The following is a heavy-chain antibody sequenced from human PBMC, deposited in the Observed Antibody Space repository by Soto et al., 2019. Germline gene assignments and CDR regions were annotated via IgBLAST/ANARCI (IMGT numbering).Heavy chain of an antibody. V-gene: IGHV3-48*01. D-gene: IGHD2-2*01. CDR3: ARENGSSPTCLNGLDP. CDR1: GFTFSSYS. CDR2: ISSSSSTI. Sequence: GSLRLSCAASGFTFSSYSMNWVRQAPGKGLEWVSYISSSSSTIYYADSVKGRFTISRDNAKNSLYLQMNSLRAEDTAVYYCARENGSSPTCLNGLDPGGKEPLVTVSP. J-gene: IGHJ5*02.